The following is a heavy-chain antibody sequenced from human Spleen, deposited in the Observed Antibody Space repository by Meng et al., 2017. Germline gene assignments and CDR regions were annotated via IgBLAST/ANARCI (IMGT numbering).Heavy chain of an antibody. J-gene: IGHJ3*02. CDR1: GYSFTNYW. D-gene: IGHD2-2*01. CDR2: MHPGDADT. CDR3: ARLLGRYCSGTSCYEYDAFDM. Sequence: GGSLRLSCKGSGYSFTNYWIGWVRQMPGKGLEWMGIMHPGDADTSYSPSFQGQVTITADKSISTAYLQWSRLKASDTAMYYCARLLGRYCSGTSCYEYDAFDMWGQGTMVTVSS. V-gene: IGHV5-51*01.